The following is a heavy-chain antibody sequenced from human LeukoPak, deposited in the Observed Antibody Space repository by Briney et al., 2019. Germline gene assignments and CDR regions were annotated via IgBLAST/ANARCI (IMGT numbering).Heavy chain of an antibody. Sequence: SETLSLTCAVYGGSFSGYYWSWIRQPPGKGLEWIGEINHSGSTNYNPSLKSRVTISVDTSKNQFSLKLSSVTAADTAVNYCARATKPDIVVVPAAPPDYWGQGTLVTVSS. D-gene: IGHD2-2*01. CDR3: ARATKPDIVVVPAAPPDY. CDR1: GGSFSGYY. CDR2: INHSGST. V-gene: IGHV4-34*01. J-gene: IGHJ4*02.